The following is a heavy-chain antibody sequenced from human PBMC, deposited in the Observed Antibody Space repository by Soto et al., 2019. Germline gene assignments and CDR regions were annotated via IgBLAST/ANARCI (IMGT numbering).Heavy chain of an antibody. CDR3: ARDQPTREYYGMDV. Sequence: SVKVSCKASGYTFSNYGISWVRQAPGQGLEWMGRIIPIYGNANYAQKFQGRVTITADESTSTAYMELSSLRSEDTAVYYCARDQPTREYYGMDVWGQGTTVTVSS. CDR2: IIPIYGNA. V-gene: IGHV1-69*13. D-gene: IGHD5-12*01. J-gene: IGHJ6*02. CDR1: GYTFSNYG.